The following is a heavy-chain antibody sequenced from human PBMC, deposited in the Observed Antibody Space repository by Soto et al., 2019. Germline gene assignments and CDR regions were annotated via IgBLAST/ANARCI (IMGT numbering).Heavy chain of an antibody. CDR3: ITDFMSHSGGYYYRPS. D-gene: IGHD3-22*01. J-gene: IGHJ5*02. Sequence: GASVKVSCKASGGTFSIYAISWVRQAPGQGLEWMGGIIPIFGTANYAQKFQGRVTITADESTSTAYMELSSLKTEDTALYYCITDFMSHSGGYYYRPSWGQGTLVTVSS. CDR1: GGTFSIYA. CDR2: IIPIFGTA. V-gene: IGHV1-69*13.